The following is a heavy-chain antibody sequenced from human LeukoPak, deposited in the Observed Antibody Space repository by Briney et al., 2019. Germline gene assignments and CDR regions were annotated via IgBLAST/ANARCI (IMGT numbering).Heavy chain of an antibody. D-gene: IGHD4/OR15-4a*01. V-gene: IGHV4-39*01. J-gene: IGHJ4*02. CDR1: GGSISSSSYY. CDR3: ARLSPEISY. CDR2: IYYSGST. Sequence: TSETLSLTCTVSGGSISSSSYYWGWIRQPPGKGLEWIGSIYYSGSTYYNPSLKSRVTISVDTSKNQFSLKLSSVTAADTAVYYCARLSPEISYWGQGTLVTVSS.